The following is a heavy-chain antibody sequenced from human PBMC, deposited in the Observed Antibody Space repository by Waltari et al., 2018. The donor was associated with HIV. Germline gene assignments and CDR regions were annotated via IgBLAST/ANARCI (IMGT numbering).Heavy chain of an antibody. CDR1: GFTISLYN. CDR2: NSGDGKNK. J-gene: IGHJ4*02. V-gene: IGHV3-48*03. CDR3: AREVTSSKVMNY. D-gene: IGHD2-21*02. Sequence: EVRLVESGGGPVQPGGSLRLSCAASGFTISLYNMNCVRQTPGKGLVWVEYNSGDGKNKYYADSVKGRFIISKDNGQNFLHLQMDRLSVDDSAKYFCAREVTSSKVMNYWGQGTPVIVSS.